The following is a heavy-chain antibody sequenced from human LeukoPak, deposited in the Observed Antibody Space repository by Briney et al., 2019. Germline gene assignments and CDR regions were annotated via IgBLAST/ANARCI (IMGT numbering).Heavy chain of an antibody. D-gene: IGHD4-17*01. V-gene: IGHV4-38-2*02. CDR2: IYHSGST. J-gene: IGHJ6*03. Sequence: KTSETLSLTCTVSGYSISSGYYWGWIRQPPGKGLEWIGSIYHSGSTYYNPSLKSRVTISVDTSKNQFSLKLSSVTAADTAVYYCARDDYADYYYYYMDVWGKGTTVTVSS. CDR3: ARDDYADYYYYYMDV. CDR1: GYSISSGYY.